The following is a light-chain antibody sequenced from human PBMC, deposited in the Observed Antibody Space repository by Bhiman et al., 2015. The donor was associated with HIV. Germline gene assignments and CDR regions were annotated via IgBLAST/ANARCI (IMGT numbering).Light chain of an antibody. CDR1: KLGDKY. Sequence: SYELTQPPSVSVSPGQTASITCSGDKLGDKYACWYQQKPGQAPVLVIYKDSERPSGIPERFSGSSSGTTVTLTISGVQAEDEADYYCQSADSSGTYEVFGGGTKLTVL. J-gene: IGLJ3*02. V-gene: IGLV3-25*03. CDR2: KDS. CDR3: QSADSSGTYEV.